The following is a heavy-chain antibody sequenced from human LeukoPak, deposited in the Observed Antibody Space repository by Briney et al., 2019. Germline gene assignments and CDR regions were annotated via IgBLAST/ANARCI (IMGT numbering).Heavy chain of an antibody. CDR3: ARDSLVAQNYYDSSGYSSDY. J-gene: IGHJ4*02. Sequence: GASVKVSCKASGYTFTGYYMHWVRQAPGQGLEWMGWINPNSGGTNYAQKFQGRVTMTRDTSISTAYMELSRLRSDDTAVYYCARDSLVAQNYYDSSGYSSDYWGQGTLVTVSS. D-gene: IGHD3-22*01. CDR2: INPNSGGT. V-gene: IGHV1-2*02. CDR1: GYTFTGYY.